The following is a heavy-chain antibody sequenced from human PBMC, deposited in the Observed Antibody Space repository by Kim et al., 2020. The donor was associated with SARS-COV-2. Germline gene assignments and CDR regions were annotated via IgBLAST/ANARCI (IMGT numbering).Heavy chain of an antibody. CDR2: ISNDGTTT. CDR3: ARNTRDYGVWEL. V-gene: IGHV3-74*01. J-gene: IGHJ4*02. Sequence: GGSLRLSCAASGFTLSDYWMHWVRQAPGKGLVWLSRISNDGTTTGYADSVRGRFTISRDNAKNMLYLQMNVLIAEDTAVYYCARNTRDYGVWELWGQGTLVTVSS. CDR1: GFTLSDYW. D-gene: IGHD1-26*01.